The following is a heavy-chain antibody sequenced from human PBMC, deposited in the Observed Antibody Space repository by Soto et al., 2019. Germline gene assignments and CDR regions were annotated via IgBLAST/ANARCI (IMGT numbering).Heavy chain of an antibody. Sequence: QVQLVESGGGVVQPGRSLRLSCAASGFVFSTYAMHWVRQAPGKGLEWVAFISYDGNNAYYADSVKGRFTISRDDSKNTLFLQVNGLKPEDTAVYYCAGDQGIVLLPTWTFDIWGQGTMVTVSS. CDR1: GFVFSTYA. CDR2: ISYDGNNA. J-gene: IGHJ3*02. CDR3: AGDQGIVLLPTWTFDI. V-gene: IGHV3-30-3*01. D-gene: IGHD2-15*01.